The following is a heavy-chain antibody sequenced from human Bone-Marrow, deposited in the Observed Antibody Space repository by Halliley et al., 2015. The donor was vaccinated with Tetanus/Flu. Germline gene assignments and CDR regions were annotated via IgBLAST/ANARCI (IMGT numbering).Heavy chain of an antibody. CDR1: GFSLNTSGVG. Sequence: LVKPTQALTLTCTLSGFSLNTSGVGVGWIRQPPRKALEWLALIYWDDDKRYSPSLKSRLTITKDSSRNQVVLRMTNMDPVDTGTYYCVSGGGNGHTLYDCWGQGILVTVSS. CDR3: VSGGGNGHTLYDC. CDR2: IYWDDDK. V-gene: IGHV2-5*04. D-gene: IGHD3-16*01. J-gene: IGHJ4*02.